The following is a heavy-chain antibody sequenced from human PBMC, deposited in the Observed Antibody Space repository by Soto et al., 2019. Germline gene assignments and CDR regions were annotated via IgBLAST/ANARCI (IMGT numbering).Heavy chain of an antibody. CDR1: GYTFTSYY. CDR3: ALLQLVKATFDY. D-gene: IGHD6-13*01. V-gene: IGHV1-46*03. CDR2: INPSGGST. Sequence: ASVKVSCKASGYTFTSYYMHWVRQAPGQGLEWMGIINPSGGSTSYAQKFQGRVTMTRDTSTSTVYMELSSLRSEDTAVYYCALLQLVKATFDYWGQGTLVTVSS. J-gene: IGHJ4*02.